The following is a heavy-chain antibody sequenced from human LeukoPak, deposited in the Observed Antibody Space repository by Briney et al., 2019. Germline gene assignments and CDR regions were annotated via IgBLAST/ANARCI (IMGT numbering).Heavy chain of an antibody. V-gene: IGHV3-73*01. CDR3: AKAPARYCSGGSCYSGY. Sequence: GGSLRLSCAASGFTFSGSAMHWVRQASGKGLEWVGRIRSKANSYATAYAASVKGRFTISRDDSKNTLYLQMNSLRAEDTAVYYCAKAPARYCSGGSCYSGYWGQGTLVTVSS. D-gene: IGHD2-15*01. CDR2: IRSKANSYAT. J-gene: IGHJ4*02. CDR1: GFTFSGSA.